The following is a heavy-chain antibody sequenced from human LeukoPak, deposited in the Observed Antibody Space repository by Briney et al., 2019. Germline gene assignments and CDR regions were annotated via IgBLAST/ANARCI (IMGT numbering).Heavy chain of an antibody. Sequence: GGSLRLSCAASGFTFSSYGMHWVRQAPGKGLEWVAFIRNDGSNKYYADSVKGRFTISRDNSKNTLYLQMNSLRAEDTAVYYCAKDRSGYEWHYFDYWGQGALVTVSS. CDR3: AKDRSGYEWHYFDY. CDR1: GFTFSSYG. CDR2: IRNDGSNK. D-gene: IGHD5-12*01. J-gene: IGHJ4*02. V-gene: IGHV3-30*02.